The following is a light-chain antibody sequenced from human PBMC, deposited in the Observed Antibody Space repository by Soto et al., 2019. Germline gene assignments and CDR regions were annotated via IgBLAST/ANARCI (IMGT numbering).Light chain of an antibody. J-gene: IGKJ1*01. CDR3: QQYDNWPPWT. CDR1: QSVSNN. CDR2: FAS. V-gene: IGKV3-15*01. Sequence: EIVLTQSPGTLSLSPGERATLSCRASQSVSNNYLAWYQQKPGQAPRLLIHFASTRATGVPARFSGSGSGTEFALSISSLQSEDFAVYYCQQYDNWPPWTFGQGTKVDIK.